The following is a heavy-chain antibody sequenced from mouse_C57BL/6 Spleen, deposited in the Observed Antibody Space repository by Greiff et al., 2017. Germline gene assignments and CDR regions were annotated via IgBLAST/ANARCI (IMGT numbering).Heavy chain of an antibody. D-gene: IGHD4-1*01. CDR3: ARGNWEGRYFDY. CDR1: GYTFTSYW. Sequence: VKLQQSGAELVKPGASVKLSCKASGYTFTSYWMHWVKQRPGQGLEWIGMIHPNSGSTNYNEKFKSKATLTVDKSSSTAYMQLSSLTSEDSAVYYSARGNWEGRYFDYWGQGTTLTVSS. CDR2: IHPNSGST. V-gene: IGHV1-64*01. J-gene: IGHJ2*01.